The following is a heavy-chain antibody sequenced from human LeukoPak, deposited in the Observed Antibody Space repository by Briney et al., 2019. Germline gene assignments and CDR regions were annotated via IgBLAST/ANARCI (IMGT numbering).Heavy chain of an antibody. J-gene: IGHJ4*02. D-gene: IGHD6-6*01. V-gene: IGHV3-23*01. CDR2: ISGSGANT. Sequence: PGGSLRLSCAASGFTFNGYAMSWVRQAPGEGLEWVSSISGSGANTYYANSVKGRSTVYRDNSKNTLYLQVNNLRAEDTAVYYCAKHLVSHNFDYWGQGTLVTVSS. CDR3: AKHLVSHNFDY. CDR1: GFTFNGYA.